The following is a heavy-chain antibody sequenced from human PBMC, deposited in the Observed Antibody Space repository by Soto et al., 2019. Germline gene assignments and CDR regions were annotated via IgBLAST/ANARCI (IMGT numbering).Heavy chain of an antibody. Sequence: PXESLSISGKGSGYSFTSYWIGLVRQMPGKGLEWMGIIYPGDSDTRYSPSFQGQVTISADKSISTAYLQWSSLKASDTAMYYCARRVGGYNLLAFDYWGQGTLVTVSS. CDR1: GYSFTSYW. J-gene: IGHJ4*02. V-gene: IGHV5-51*01. CDR3: ARRVGGYNLLAFDY. D-gene: IGHD5-12*01. CDR2: IYPGDSDT.